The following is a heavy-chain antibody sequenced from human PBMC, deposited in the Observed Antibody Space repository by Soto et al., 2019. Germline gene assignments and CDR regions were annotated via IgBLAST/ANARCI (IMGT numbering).Heavy chain of an antibody. D-gene: IGHD2-2*01. V-gene: IGHV4-59*01. Sequence: PSETLSLTCTVSGGSISSYYWSWIRQPPGKGLEWIGYIYYSGSTNYNPSLKSRVTISVDTSKNQFSLKLSSVTAADTAVYYCARGDSIVAVPAAMALGVNWFDPWGQGTLVTVSS. CDR2: IYYSGST. J-gene: IGHJ5*02. CDR3: ARGDSIVAVPAAMALGVNWFDP. CDR1: GGSISSYY.